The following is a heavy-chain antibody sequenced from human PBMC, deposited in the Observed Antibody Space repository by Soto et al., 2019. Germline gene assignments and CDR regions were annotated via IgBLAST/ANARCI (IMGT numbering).Heavy chain of an antibody. D-gene: IGHD6-13*01. J-gene: IGHJ4*02. CDR2: IYHSGST. CDR1: GYYISSVYY. Sequence: SESLSLTCALSGYYISSVYYWGWIRQTPGQGLERIVSIYHSGSTYYNPSLKSRVTISVDTSKNQFSLKLSSVTAADPAVYYWATDTAACTLGRDYWGQGTVDAVSS. V-gene: IGHV4-38-2*02. CDR3: ATDTAACTLGRDY.